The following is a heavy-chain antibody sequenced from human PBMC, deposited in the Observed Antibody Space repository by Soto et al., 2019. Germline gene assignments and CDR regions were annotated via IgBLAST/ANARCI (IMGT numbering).Heavy chain of an antibody. Sequence: PGRSLRLSCSGSGFTVSSFGMHWVRQAPGKGLEHVSTLSSNGIGTYYADSVKGRFTFSRDTSKNTLYLQMSSLRTEDTAVYYCVKDMGQAAVGIRYPYGLDVWGLGTTVTVSS. CDR1: GFTVSSFG. D-gene: IGHD6-13*01. CDR3: VKDMGQAAVGIRYPYGLDV. V-gene: IGHV3-64D*06. CDR2: LSSNGIGT. J-gene: IGHJ6*02.